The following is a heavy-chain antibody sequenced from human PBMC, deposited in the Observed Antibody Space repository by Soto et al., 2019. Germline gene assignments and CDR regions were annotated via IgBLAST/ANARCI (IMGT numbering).Heavy chain of an antibody. V-gene: IGHV4-34*01. CDR1: GGSFSGYY. CDR3: ARGYYDFWSGYPRWFDP. Sequence: SETLSLTCAVYGGSFSGYYWSWIRQPPGKGLEWIGEINHSGSTNYNPSLKSRVTISVDTSKNQFSLKLSSVTAADTAVYYCARGYYDFWSGYPRWFDPWGQGTLVTVSS. D-gene: IGHD3-3*01. J-gene: IGHJ5*02. CDR2: INHSGST.